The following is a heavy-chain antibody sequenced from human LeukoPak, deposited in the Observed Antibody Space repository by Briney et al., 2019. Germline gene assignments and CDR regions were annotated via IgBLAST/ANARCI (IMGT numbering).Heavy chain of an antibody. V-gene: IGHV1-69*05. CDR2: IIPIFGTA. Sequence: ASVKVSCKASGGTCSSYAISWVRQAPGQGLEWMGRIIPIFGTANYAQKFQGRVTITTDESTSTAYMELSSLRSEDTAVYYCAKKPGYSSSWPLGYFDLWGRGTLVTVSS. J-gene: IGHJ2*01. CDR3: AKKPGYSSSWPLGYFDL. CDR1: GGTCSSYA. D-gene: IGHD6-13*01.